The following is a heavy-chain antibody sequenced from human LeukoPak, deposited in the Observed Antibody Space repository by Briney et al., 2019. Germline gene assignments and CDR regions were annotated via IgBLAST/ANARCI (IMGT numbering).Heavy chain of an antibody. V-gene: IGHV3-66*01. CDR1: GFTFSSYS. CDR3: ARDRSGGSYYDY. J-gene: IGHJ4*02. Sequence: PGGSLRLSCAASGFTFSSYSMNWVRQAPGKGLEWVSVIYSGGSTYYADSVKGRFTISRDNSKNTLYLQMNSLRAEDTAVYYCARDRSGGSYYDYWGQGTLVTVSS. CDR2: IYSGGST. D-gene: IGHD3-16*01.